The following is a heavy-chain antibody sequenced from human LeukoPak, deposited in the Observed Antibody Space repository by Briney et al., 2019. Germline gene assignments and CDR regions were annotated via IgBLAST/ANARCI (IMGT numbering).Heavy chain of an antibody. J-gene: IGHJ4*02. Sequence: PSETLSLTCTVSGGSISSYFWSWIGQPAGKGLEWIGRIHTSGSTNYNPSLKTRVTMSVDTSKNQFSLKVSSVTAADTAVYYCARDSGGVTYFSDYWGQGTLVTVSS. D-gene: IGHD3-16*01. V-gene: IGHV4-4*07. CDR1: GGSISSYF. CDR3: ARDSGGVTYFSDY. CDR2: IHTSGST.